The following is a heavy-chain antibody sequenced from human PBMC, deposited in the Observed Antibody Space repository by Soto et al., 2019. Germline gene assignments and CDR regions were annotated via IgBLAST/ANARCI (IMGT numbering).Heavy chain of an antibody. CDR3: ARDRGDSSGYLNWFDP. J-gene: IGHJ5*02. D-gene: IGHD3-22*01. CDR1: GGTFSSYA. Sequence: QVQLVQSGAEVKKPGSSVKVSCTASGGTFSSYAISWVRQAPGQVLEWMGGIIPIFGTANYSQKFQGRVTITADKSTSTAYMELSSLRSEDTAVYYCARDRGDSSGYLNWFDPWGQGTLVTVSS. V-gene: IGHV1-69*06. CDR2: IIPIFGTA.